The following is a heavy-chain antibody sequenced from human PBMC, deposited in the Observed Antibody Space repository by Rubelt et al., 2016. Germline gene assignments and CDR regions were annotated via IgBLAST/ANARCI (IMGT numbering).Heavy chain of an antibody. CDR3: ARTYYYDSSGPVDY. CDR2: ISHGGST. Sequence: QVQLQQWGAGLLKPSETLSLTCAVYGGSFSSYYWSWVRQPPGKGLEWIGEISHGGSTNYNPSLKSRVTISVDTSKNQFSLKLSSVTAADTAVYYCARTYYYDSSGPVDYWGQGTLVTVSS. V-gene: IGHV4-34*01. D-gene: IGHD3-22*01. J-gene: IGHJ4*02. CDR1: GGSFSSYY.